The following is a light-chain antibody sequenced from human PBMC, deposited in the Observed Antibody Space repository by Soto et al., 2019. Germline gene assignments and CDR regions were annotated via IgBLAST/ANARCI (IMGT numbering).Light chain of an antibody. Sequence: SYELNQPPSVSLAPGQTARISCGGANIGPKKVHWYQQKPGQAPVLVVYDDSDRPSGIPDRFSGSKSGTSATLGITGFQTGDEADYYCGSWDSSLSAYVFGTGTKLTVL. CDR1: NIGPKK. J-gene: IGLJ1*01. CDR2: DDS. CDR3: GSWDSSLSAYV. V-gene: IGLV3-21*02.